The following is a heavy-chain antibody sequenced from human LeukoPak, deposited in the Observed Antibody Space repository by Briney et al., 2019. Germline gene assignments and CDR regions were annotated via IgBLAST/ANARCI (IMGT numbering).Heavy chain of an antibody. V-gene: IGHV4-30-2*01. Sequence: PSETLSLTCTVSGGSISSGGYYWSWIRQPPGKGLEWIGYIYHSGSTYYNPSLKCRVTISVDRSKNQFSLKLRSVTAADTAVYYCARGENYSVVVQAPVELEPTDAIDIWGQGTMVTVSS. J-gene: IGHJ3*02. CDR1: GGSISSGGYY. CDR3: ARGENYSVVVQAPVELEPTDAIDI. CDR2: IYHSGST. D-gene: IGHD2-2*01.